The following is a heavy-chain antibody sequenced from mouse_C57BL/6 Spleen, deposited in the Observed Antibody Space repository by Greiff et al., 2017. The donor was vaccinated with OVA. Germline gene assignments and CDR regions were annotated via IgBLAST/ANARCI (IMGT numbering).Heavy chain of an antibody. J-gene: IGHJ1*03. V-gene: IGHV5-9-1*02. CDR2: ISSGGDYI. CDR3: TREGYGSSYGWYFDV. Sequence: EVQVVESGEGLVKPGGSLKLSCAASGFTFSSYAMSWVRQTPEQRLEWVAYISSGGDYIYYADTVKGRFTISRDNARNTLYLQMSSLKSEDTAMYYCTREGYGSSYGWYFDVWGTGTTVTVSS. CDR1: GFTFSSYA. D-gene: IGHD1-1*01.